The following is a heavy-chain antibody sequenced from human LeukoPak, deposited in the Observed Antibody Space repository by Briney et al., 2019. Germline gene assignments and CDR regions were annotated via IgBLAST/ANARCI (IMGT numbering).Heavy chain of an antibody. D-gene: IGHD3-22*01. CDR1: GFTLSRYW. V-gene: IGHV3-74*01. CDR3: ATGNYYDSRGYYTFGH. CDR2: INGDGSTT. Sequence: GGSLRLSCAASGFTLSRYWMHWIRQAPGKGLVWVSRINGDGSTTSYADSVEGGFTISRDNAKNTLYLQMNSLRAEDTAVYYCATGNYYDSRGYYTFGHWGQGTLVTVSS. J-gene: IGHJ1*01.